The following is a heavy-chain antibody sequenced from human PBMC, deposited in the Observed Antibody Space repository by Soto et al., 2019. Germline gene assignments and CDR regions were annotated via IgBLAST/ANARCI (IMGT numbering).Heavy chain of an antibody. Sequence: QVQLVQSGAEVKKPGSSVKVSCKASGGTFSSYAISWVRQAPGQGLEWMGGIIPIFGTANFAQKFQGRVTITADESTSTVYMELSSLRSEDTAVYYCASNIAAAGTTDYYYDMDVWGQGTTVTVSS. CDR1: GGTFSSYA. V-gene: IGHV1-69*01. CDR2: IIPIFGTA. J-gene: IGHJ6*02. CDR3: ASNIAAAGTTDYYYDMDV. D-gene: IGHD6-13*01.